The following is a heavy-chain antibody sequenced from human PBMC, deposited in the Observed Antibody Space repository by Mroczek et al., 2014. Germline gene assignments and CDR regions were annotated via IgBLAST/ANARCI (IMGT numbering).Heavy chain of an antibody. V-gene: IGHV4-61*02. Sequence: VQLLESGPGLVKPSQTLSLTCTVSGGSISSGSYYWSWIRQPAGKGLEWIGRIYTSGSTNYNPSLKSRVTISVDTSKNQFSLKLSSVTAADTAVYYCARENDDFWSGYYRGMDVWGQGTTGHRLL. J-gene: IGHJ6*02. D-gene: IGHD3-3*01. CDR2: IYTSGST. CDR1: GGSISSGSYY. CDR3: ARENDDFWSGYYRGMDV.